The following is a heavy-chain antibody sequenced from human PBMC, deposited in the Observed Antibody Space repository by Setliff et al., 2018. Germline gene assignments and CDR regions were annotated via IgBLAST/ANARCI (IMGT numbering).Heavy chain of an antibody. CDR3: ARDNIGPDALDI. J-gene: IGHJ3*02. CDR2: IHHSGST. Sequence: ASETLSLTCTVCGVSITSHYWSWIRQPPGRALEWIGYIHHSGSTNYNPSLKSRVTLSMDTSRNHFSLNLTSLTAADTALYYCARDNIGPDALDIWGQGTMVTVSS. CDR1: GVSITSHY. V-gene: IGHV4-59*11.